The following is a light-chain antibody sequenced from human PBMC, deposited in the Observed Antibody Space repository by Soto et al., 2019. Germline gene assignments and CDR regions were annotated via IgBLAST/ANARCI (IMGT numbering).Light chain of an antibody. V-gene: IGKV3-20*01. CDR1: QSVSSY. Sequence: EIVLTHFPSTVSLSPREIANLSFRASQSVSSYLAWYQQKPGQAPRLLIYLTSNRATGIPARFSGSGSGTDFTLTISRLEPEDFAVYYCQQYGSSPTTFGQGTRLEIK. J-gene: IGKJ5*01. CDR2: LTS. CDR3: QQYGSSPTT.